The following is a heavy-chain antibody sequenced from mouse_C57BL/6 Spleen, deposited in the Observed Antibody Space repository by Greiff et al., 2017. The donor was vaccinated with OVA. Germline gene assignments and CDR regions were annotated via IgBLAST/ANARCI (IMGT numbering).Heavy chain of an antibody. J-gene: IGHJ3*01. V-gene: IGHV1-42*01. D-gene: IGHD2-2*01. Sequence: EVQLVESGPELVKPGASVKISCKASGYSFTGYYMNWVKQSPEKSLEWIGEINPSTGGTTYNQKFKAKATLTVDKSSSTAYMQLKSLTSEDSAVYYCARKGKMVTTWFAYWGQGTLVTVSA. CDR2: INPSTGGT. CDR3: ARKGKMVTTWFAY. CDR1: GYSFTGYY.